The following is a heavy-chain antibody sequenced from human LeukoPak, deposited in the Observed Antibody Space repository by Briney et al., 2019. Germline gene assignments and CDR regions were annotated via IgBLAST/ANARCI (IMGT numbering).Heavy chain of an antibody. CDR2: ISWNSGSI. Sequence: QTGGSLRLSCAASGFTFDDYAMHWVRQAPGKGLEWVSGISWNSGSIGYADSVKGRFTISRDNAKNSLYLQMNSLRAEDTAVYYCARSAYYDFWSGYSDIYYFDYWGQGTLVTVSS. V-gene: IGHV3-9*01. CDR3: ARSAYYDFWSGYSDIYYFDY. J-gene: IGHJ4*02. D-gene: IGHD3-3*01. CDR1: GFTFDDYA.